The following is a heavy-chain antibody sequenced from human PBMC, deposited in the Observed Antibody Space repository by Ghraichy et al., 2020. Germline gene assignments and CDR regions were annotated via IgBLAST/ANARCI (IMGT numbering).Heavy chain of an antibody. CDR2: INPNSGGT. D-gene: IGHD2-2*01. Sequence: ASVKVSCKASGYTFTGYYMHWVRQAPGQGLEWMGWINPNSGGTNYAQKFQGRVTMTRDTSISTAYMELSRRRSDDTAVYYCARGGCSSTSCYPPYWGQGTLVTVSS. J-gene: IGHJ4*02. V-gene: IGHV1-2*02. CDR3: ARGGCSSTSCYPPY. CDR1: GYTFTGYY.